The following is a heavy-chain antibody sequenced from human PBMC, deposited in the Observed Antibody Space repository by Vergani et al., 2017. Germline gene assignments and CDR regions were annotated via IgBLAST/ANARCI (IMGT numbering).Heavy chain of an antibody. V-gene: IGHV3-30*18. CDR3: AKDGRDSSSPPPYYYYMDV. D-gene: IGHD6-6*01. J-gene: IGHJ6*03. CDR2: ISYDGSNK. Sequence: QVQLVESGGGVVQPGRSLRLSCAASGFTFSSYGMHWVRQAPGKGLEWVAVISYDGSNKYYADSVKGRFTISRDNSKNTLYLQMNSLRAEDTAVYYCAKDGRDSSSPPPYYYYMDVWGKGTTVTVSS. CDR1: GFTFSSYG.